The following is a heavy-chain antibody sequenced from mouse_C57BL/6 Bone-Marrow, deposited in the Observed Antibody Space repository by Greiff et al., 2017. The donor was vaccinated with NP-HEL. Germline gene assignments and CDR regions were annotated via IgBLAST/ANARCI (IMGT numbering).Heavy chain of an antibody. J-gene: IGHJ4*01. V-gene: IGHV1-69*01. CDR1: GYTFTSYW. CDR2: IDPSDSYT. D-gene: IGHD1-1*01. CDR3: ARSDYGSSSYYYAMDY. Sequence: VQLQESGAELVMPGASVKLSCKASGYTFTSYWMHWVKQRPGQGLEWIGEIDPSDSYTNYNQKFKGKSTLTVDKSSSTAYMQLSSLTSEDSAVHYCARSDYGSSSYYYAMDYWGQGTSVTVSS.